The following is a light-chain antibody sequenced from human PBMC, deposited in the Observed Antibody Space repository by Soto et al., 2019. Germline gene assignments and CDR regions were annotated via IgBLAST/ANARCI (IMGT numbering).Light chain of an antibody. CDR2: WAS. J-gene: IGKJ2*01. V-gene: IGKV4-1*01. CDR3: HQYYSTPPYT. CDR1: QSVLYSSNNKNY. Sequence: DIVMTQSPDSLAVSLGERATINCKSSQSVLYSSNNKNYLAWYQQKPGQPPKLLIYWASTRESGIPDRFSGSGSAADFTLTISRLQAEDVAVYYCHQYYSTPPYTFGQGTKLEIK.